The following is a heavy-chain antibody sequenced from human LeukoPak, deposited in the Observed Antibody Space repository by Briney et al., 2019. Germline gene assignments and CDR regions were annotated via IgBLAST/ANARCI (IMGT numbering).Heavy chain of an antibody. D-gene: IGHD2-2*01. Sequence: GGSLRLSCAASGFTFSSYAMHWVRQAPGKGLEGVAAISFDGSDEYYADSVKGRFTISRDNSKNALYLQMNSLRVEDTAVNYCARACSGSRCYYYGMDVWGKGTTVTVSS. CDR2: ISFDGSDE. CDR3: ARACSGSRCYYYGMDV. CDR1: GFTFSSYA. V-gene: IGHV3-30*04. J-gene: IGHJ6*04.